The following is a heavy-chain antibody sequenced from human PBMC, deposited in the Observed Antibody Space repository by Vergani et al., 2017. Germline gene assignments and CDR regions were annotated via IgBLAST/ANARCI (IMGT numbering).Heavy chain of an antibody. CDR3: AKSTAFQLLYGYYY. V-gene: IGHV3-23*04. CDR2: VSGSSATP. D-gene: IGHD2-2*02. Sequence: EVQLVESGGGLVQPGGSLRLSCEASGFSFPGYAMSWVRQAPGKGLEWVSSVSGSSATPYYADSVKGRFIISRDNSKNTLHLQMNSLRADDTAVYYCAKSTAFQLLYGYYYWGQGTLVTVSS. J-gene: IGHJ4*02. CDR1: GFSFPGYA.